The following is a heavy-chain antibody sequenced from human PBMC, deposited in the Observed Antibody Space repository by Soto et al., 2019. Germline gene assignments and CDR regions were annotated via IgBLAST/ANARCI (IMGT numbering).Heavy chain of an antibody. Sequence: GASVKVSCKASGYTFTGYYMHWVRQAPGQGLEWMGWINPNSGGTNYAQKFQGWVTMTRDTSISTAYMELSRLRSDDTAVYYCARVSQGEHCSGGSCYDDYYYYGMDVWGQGTTVTVSS. CDR2: INPNSGGT. D-gene: IGHD2-15*01. J-gene: IGHJ6*02. CDR1: GYTFTGYY. V-gene: IGHV1-2*04. CDR3: ARVSQGEHCSGGSCYDDYYYYGMDV.